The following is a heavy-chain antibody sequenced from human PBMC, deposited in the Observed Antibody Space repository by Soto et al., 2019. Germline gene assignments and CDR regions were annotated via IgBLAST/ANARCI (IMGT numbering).Heavy chain of an antibody. J-gene: IGHJ6*03. Sequence: EVQLLESGGGLVQPGGSLRLSCAASGFTFSSYAMSWVRQAPGKGLEWVSAISGSGGSTYYADSVKGRFTISRDNTKNTLYLEMNSVRAGDTAVYFGAKESVTGYYMDVCGEGATVTVSS. CDR2: ISGSGGST. D-gene: IGHD4-17*01. V-gene: IGHV3-23*01. CDR1: GFTFSSYA. CDR3: AKESVTGYYMDV.